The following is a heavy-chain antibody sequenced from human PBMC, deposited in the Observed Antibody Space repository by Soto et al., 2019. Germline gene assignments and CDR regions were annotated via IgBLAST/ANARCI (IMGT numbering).Heavy chain of an antibody. Sequence: QVQLVQSGAEVKKPGSSVKVSCKASGGTFSSHAISWVRQAPGQGLEWMGGIIPIFGTANYAQKFQGRVTITADESTSTAYMELSSLRSEDTAVYYCARGYYYDSSGYYSNAYYFDYWGQGTLVTVSS. J-gene: IGHJ4*02. V-gene: IGHV1-69*01. CDR3: ARGYYYDSSGYYSNAYYFDY. CDR1: GGTFSSHA. CDR2: IIPIFGTA. D-gene: IGHD3-22*01.